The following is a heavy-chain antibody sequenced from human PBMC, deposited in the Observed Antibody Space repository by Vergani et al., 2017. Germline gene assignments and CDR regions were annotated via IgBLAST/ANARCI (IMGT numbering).Heavy chain of an antibody. J-gene: IGHJ4*02. CDR2: INPNSGGT. CDR1: GYTFNDHF. CDR3: ARVGTSSNRDYFDY. Sequence: QVQLVQSGAEVKKPGASVKVSCKASGYTFNDHFMHWVRQAPGQGLEWMGWINPNSGGTNYAQKFQGRVTMTRDTSISTAYMELSNLRSDDTAVYYCARVGTSSNRDYFDYWGQGTLVTVSS. D-gene: IGHD2-2*01. V-gene: IGHV1-2*02.